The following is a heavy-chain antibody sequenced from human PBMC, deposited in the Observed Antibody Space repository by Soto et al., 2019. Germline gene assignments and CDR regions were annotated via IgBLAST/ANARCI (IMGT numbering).Heavy chain of an antibody. CDR1: GYPFTSSA. V-gene: IGHV1-58*01. CDR2: IALGSGST. J-gene: IGHJ4*02. D-gene: IGHD3-22*01. CDR3: ATVPYYFDTSGNYFDY. Sequence: QMHLVQSGPEAKKPGTSVKVSCKASGYPFTSSAVQWVRQARGQRLEWIGWIALGSGSTNSAQKFQERVTITRDMSTSTVYMELSSLRSEDTAMYYCATVPYYFDTSGNYFDYWGQGTLVTVSS.